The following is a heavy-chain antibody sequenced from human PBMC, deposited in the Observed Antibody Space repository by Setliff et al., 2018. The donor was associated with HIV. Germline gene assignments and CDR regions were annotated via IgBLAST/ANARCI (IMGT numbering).Heavy chain of an antibody. D-gene: IGHD3-22*01. V-gene: IGHV4-39*01. CDR2: IYYSGST. CDR3: ASLPPLYDSSGYYFDY. J-gene: IGHJ4*02. Sequence: KPSETLSLTCSVSGDSISSSSYYWGWIRQPPGKGLEWTGSIYYSGSTYYNPSLNSRVTISVDASKNQFSLKLSSVTAADTAVYYCASLPPLYDSSGYYFDYWGQGTLVTVSS. CDR1: GDSISSSSYY.